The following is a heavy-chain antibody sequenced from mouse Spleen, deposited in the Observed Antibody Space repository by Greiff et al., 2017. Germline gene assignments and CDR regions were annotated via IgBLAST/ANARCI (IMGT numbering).Heavy chain of an antibody. Sequence: VQLKESGPGLVKPSQSLSLTCSVTGYSITSGYYWNWIRQFPGNKLEWMGYISYDGSNNYNPSLKNRIPITRDTSKNQFFLKLNSVTTEDTATYYCARGAYDYAFAYWGQGTLVTVSA. CDR3: ARGAYDYAFAY. CDR1: GYSITSGYY. J-gene: IGHJ3*01. CDR2: ISYDGSN. V-gene: IGHV3-6*01. D-gene: IGHD2-4*01.